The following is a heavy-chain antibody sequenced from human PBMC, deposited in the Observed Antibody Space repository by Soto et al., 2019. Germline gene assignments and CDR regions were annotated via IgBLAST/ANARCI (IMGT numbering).Heavy chain of an antibody. V-gene: IGHV2-26*01. D-gene: IGHD6-19*01. Sequence: SGPTLVNPTETLTLTCTVSGFSLTNARMGVSWIRQPPGKALEWLAHISSNDEKSYRITLMTRLTISKDTSKSQVVLTVTNVDPEDTATYYCARTMQGEDYSRGYFDNCGQGPPVTVSS. CDR1: GFSLTNARMG. CDR3: ARTMQGEDYSRGYFDN. CDR2: ISSNDEK. J-gene: IGHJ4*02.